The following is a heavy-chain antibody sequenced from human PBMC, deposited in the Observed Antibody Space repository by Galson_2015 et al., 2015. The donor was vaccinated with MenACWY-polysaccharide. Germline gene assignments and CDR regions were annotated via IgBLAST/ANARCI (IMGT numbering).Heavy chain of an antibody. CDR3: TKGAVGFNGFDL. J-gene: IGHJ5*02. D-gene: IGHD4-23*01. CDR2: ITGSSDTI. Sequence: SLRLSCAASGFTFTNYAMSWVRQAPGKGLEWVSAITGSSDTIYCADTVKGRFTISRDNSKNTLFLQMNSLRVEDAAVYYCTKGAVGFNGFDLWGQGTLVTVSS. V-gene: IGHV3-23*01. CDR1: GFTFTNYA.